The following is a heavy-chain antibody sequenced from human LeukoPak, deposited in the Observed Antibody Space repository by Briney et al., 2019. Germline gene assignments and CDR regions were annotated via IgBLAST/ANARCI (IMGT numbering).Heavy chain of an antibody. V-gene: IGHV3-64*01. Sequence: GGSLRLSCAASGFTFSTYAMHWVRQAPGKGLEYVSAISSDGGSTYYANSVKGRFTISRDNSRSTLYLQMGSLRAEDMAVYYCASSPPTGTTWYFDLWGRGTLVTVSS. J-gene: IGHJ2*01. D-gene: IGHD1-7*01. CDR3: ASSPPTGTTWYFDL. CDR2: ISSDGGST. CDR1: GFTFSTYA.